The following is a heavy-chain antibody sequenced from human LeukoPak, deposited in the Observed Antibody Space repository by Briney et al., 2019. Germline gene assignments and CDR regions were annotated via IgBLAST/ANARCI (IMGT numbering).Heavy chain of an antibody. J-gene: IGHJ4*02. CDR1: GGTFSSYA. D-gene: IGHD5-18*01. CDR2: IIPIFGTA. CDR3: ARVGYSYGTFDY. Sequence: ASVKVSRKASGGTFSSYAISWVRQAPGQGLEWMGGIIPIFGTANYAQKFQGRVTITADESTSTAYMELSSLRSEDTAVYYCARVGYSYGTFDYWGQGTLVTVSS. V-gene: IGHV1-69*01.